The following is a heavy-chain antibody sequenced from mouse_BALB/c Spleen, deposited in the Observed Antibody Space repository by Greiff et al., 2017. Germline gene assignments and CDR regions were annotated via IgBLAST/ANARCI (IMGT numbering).Heavy chain of an antibody. D-gene: IGHD4-1*01. Sequence: QVQLKQSGAELVRPGTSVKISCKASGYAFTNYWLGWVQQRPGHGLEWIGDIYPGSGNTYYNEKFKGKATLTADKSSSTAYMQLSSLTSEDAAVYFCARWDGYAMDYWGQGTSVTVSS. CDR1: GYAFTNYW. CDR2: IYPGSGNT. CDR3: ARWDGYAMDY. J-gene: IGHJ4*01. V-gene: IGHV1-63*01.